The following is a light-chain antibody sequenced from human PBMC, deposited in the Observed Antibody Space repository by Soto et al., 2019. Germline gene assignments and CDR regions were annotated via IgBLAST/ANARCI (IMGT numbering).Light chain of an antibody. CDR1: QSVISN. Sequence: EIVMTQSPATLSVSLGEIATLSFSASQSVISNLACYQQKPGQAPRLLIYGASTRATGIPARFSGSGSGTEFTLTISSLQSEDFAVYYCQQYGSSGTFGQGTKVDIK. J-gene: IGKJ1*01. CDR3: QQYGSSGT. V-gene: IGKV3-15*01. CDR2: GAS.